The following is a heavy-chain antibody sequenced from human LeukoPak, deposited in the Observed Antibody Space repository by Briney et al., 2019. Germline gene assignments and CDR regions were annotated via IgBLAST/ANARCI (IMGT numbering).Heavy chain of an antibody. CDR2: IKQDGSEK. D-gene: IGHD3-10*01. CDR3: ARDNLYYYGSGSFLDY. J-gene: IGHJ4*02. Sequence: PGGSLRLSCAASGFTFSSYALSWVRQAPGKGLEWVANIKQDGSEKYYVDCVKGRFTISRDNAKNSLYLQMNSLRAEDTAVYYCARDNLYYYGSGSFLDYWGQGTLVTASS. CDR1: GFTFSSYA. V-gene: IGHV3-7*01.